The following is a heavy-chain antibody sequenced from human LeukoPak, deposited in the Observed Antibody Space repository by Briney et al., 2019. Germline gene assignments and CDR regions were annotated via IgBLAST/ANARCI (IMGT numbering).Heavy chain of an antibody. CDR2: INPSGGDT. V-gene: IGHV1-46*01. CDR3: ARAYTAMVYWFDP. J-gene: IGHJ5*02. Sequence: ASVKVSCKASGYTFTSYYMHWVRQAPGQGLEWMGIINPSGGDTSYAQKFQGRVTMTRDTSTSTVYMELSSLRSEDTAVYYCARAYTAMVYWFDPWGQGTQVTVSS. CDR1: GYTFTSYY. D-gene: IGHD5-18*01.